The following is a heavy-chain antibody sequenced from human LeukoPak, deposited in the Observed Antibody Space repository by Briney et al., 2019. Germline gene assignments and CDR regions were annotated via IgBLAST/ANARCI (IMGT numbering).Heavy chain of an antibody. CDR3: AKDSPSQQLEVYGMDV. CDR1: GFTFSSYA. D-gene: IGHD6-13*01. J-gene: IGHJ6*02. Sequence: HPGGSLRLSCAASGFTFSSYAMSWVRQAPGKGLEWVSAISGSGGSTYYADSVKGRFTISRANSKNTLYLQMNSLRAEDTAVYYCAKDSPSQQLEVYGMDVWGQGTTVTVSS. V-gene: IGHV3-23*01. CDR2: ISGSGGST.